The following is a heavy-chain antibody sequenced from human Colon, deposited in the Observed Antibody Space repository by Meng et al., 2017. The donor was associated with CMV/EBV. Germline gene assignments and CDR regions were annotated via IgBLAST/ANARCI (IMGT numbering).Heavy chain of an antibody. CDR2: LIPMFGTL. D-gene: IGHD2-2*01. CDR1: GGPFKTSA. CDR3: ARSPLPAALNWFDP. V-gene: IGHV1-69*01. Sequence: SGGPFKTSAISWVRQAPGQGLEWMGGLIPMFGTLKYPQKFQGRVTITADESTSTTYMELSSLTSDDTAVYYCARSPLPAALNWFDPWGQGTLVTVSS. J-gene: IGHJ5*02.